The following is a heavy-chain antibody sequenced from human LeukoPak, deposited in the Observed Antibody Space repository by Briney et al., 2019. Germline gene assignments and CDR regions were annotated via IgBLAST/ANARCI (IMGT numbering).Heavy chain of an antibody. J-gene: IGHJ4*02. CDR3: ASAYDFWSGYYFDY. D-gene: IGHD3-3*01. Sequence: GGSLRLSCAASGFTFSSYEMNWVRQAPGKGLEWVSYISSSGSTIYYADSVKGRFTISRDNAKNSLYLQMNSLRAEDTAVYYCASAYDFWSGYYFDYWGQGTLVTVSS. CDR1: GFTFSSYE. CDR2: ISSSGSTI. V-gene: IGHV3-48*03.